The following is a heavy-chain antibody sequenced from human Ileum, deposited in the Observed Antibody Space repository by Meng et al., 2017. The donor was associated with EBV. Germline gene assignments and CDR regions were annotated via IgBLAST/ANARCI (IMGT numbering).Heavy chain of an antibody. V-gene: IGHV4-34*01. CDR1: GGSFSGYY. D-gene: IGHD3-10*01. Sequence: QVQLHQWGAGLLKPSETLSITCAVYGGSFSGYYWSWIRQPPGKGLEWIGEINHSGSTNYNPSLKSRVTISVDTSKNQFSLKLSSVTAADTAVYYCARGNKVSDRGFDYWGQGTLVTVSS. CDR3: ARGNKVSDRGFDY. J-gene: IGHJ4*02. CDR2: INHSGST.